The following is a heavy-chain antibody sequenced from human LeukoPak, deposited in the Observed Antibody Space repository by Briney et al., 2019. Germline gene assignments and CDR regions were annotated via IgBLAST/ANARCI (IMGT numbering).Heavy chain of an antibody. Sequence: GESLEISCQGSGYSFTSYWIGWVRQPPGKGLEWMGIIYPGDSDTRYSPSFQGQVTISADKSISTAYLQWSSLKASDTAMYYCASSYYYDSSGYPDYWGQGTLVAVSS. CDR2: IYPGDSDT. J-gene: IGHJ4*02. CDR1: GYSFTSYW. CDR3: ASSYYYDSSGYPDY. D-gene: IGHD3-22*01. V-gene: IGHV5-51*01.